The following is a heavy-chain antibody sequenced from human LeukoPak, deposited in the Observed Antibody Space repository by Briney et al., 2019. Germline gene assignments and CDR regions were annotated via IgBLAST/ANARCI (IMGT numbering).Heavy chain of an antibody. V-gene: IGHV1-69*05. CDR2: IIPIFGKA. CDR3: ARGYYDSSGYYPPDY. Sequence: SVKVSCKASGGTFISYAISWVRQAPGQGLEWMGGIIPIFGKANYAQKFQGRVTITTDESTSTAYMELSSLRSEDTAVYYCARGYYDSSGYYPPDYWGQGTLVTVSS. D-gene: IGHD3-22*01. CDR1: GGTFISYA. J-gene: IGHJ4*02.